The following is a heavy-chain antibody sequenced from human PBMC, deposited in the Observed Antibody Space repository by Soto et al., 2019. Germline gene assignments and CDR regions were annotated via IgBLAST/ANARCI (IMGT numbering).Heavy chain of an antibody. D-gene: IGHD3-10*01. V-gene: IGHV1-18*01. CDR3: ARDLDGSGNYYTDY. CDR2: ISPYNRNT. Sequence: QVQLVQSGAEVKKPGASVKVSCKASGYPFSSIGISWVRQAPGQGLEWMGWISPYNRNTYYAQRLQGRVTMTTDTSTSTAYMELRSLGSGDTAVYFCARDLDGSGNYYTDYWGQGTLVTVSS. CDR1: GYPFSSIG. J-gene: IGHJ4*02.